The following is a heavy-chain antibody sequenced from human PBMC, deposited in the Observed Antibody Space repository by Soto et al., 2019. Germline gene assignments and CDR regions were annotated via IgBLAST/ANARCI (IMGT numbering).Heavy chain of an antibody. J-gene: IGHJ6*03. D-gene: IGHD2-2*01. CDR3: ARSLHYCRSTTCPRVYYYYYMDA. V-gene: IGHV3-11*01. Sequence: QVQLVESGGGLVKPGGSLRLSCAASGFTFSDYYMSWIRQAPGKGLEWVSYISSSGSTIYYADSVKGRFTISRDNAKNSLYLKMNSLRAEDTAVYYCARSLHYCRSTTCPRVYYYYYMDAWGKGTTVTVSS. CDR1: GFTFSDYY. CDR2: ISSSGSTI.